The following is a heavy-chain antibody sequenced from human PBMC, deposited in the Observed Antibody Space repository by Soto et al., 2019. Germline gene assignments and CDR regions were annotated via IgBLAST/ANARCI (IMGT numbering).Heavy chain of an antibody. Sequence: ASETLSLTCAVSSGTISSSNWWAWVRQPPGKGLEWIGEINQSGSPNYNPYLRSRVTISVDKSKSQFFLKLSSVTAADTAIYYCAGLGMVAAHREFDPWGQETLVTVSS. D-gene: IGHD2-15*01. CDR3: AGLGMVAAHREFDP. CDR1: SGTISSSNW. CDR2: INQSGSP. J-gene: IGHJ5*02. V-gene: IGHV4-4*02.